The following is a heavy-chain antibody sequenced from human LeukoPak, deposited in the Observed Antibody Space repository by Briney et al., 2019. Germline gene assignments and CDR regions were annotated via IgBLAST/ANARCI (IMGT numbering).Heavy chain of an antibody. D-gene: IGHD1-14*01. CDR3: AKDSNRRGSSYFDY. J-gene: IGHJ4*02. Sequence: PGRSLRLSCAASGFTFSSYAMHWVRQAPGKGLEWVSAISGSGGSTYYADSVKGRFTISRDNSKNTLYLQMNSLRAEDTAVYYCAKDSNRRGSSYFDYWGQGTLVTVSS. V-gene: IGHV3-23*01. CDR1: GFTFSSYA. CDR2: ISGSGGST.